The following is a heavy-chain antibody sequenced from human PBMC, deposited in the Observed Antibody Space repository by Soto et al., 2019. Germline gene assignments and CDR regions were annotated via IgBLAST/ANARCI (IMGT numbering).Heavy chain of an antibody. CDR2: INPSGGST. V-gene: IGHV1-46*01. CDR3: ARDMVRPVYSSGWYAKAFDY. CDR1: GYTFTSYY. D-gene: IGHD6-19*01. J-gene: IGHJ4*02. Sequence: QVQLVQSGAEVKKPGASVKVSCKASGYTFTSYYMHWVRQAPGQGLEWMGIINPSGGSTSYAQKLQGRVTMTRDTSTSTVYMERSSLRSEDTAVYYCARDMVRPVYSSGWYAKAFDYWGQGTLVTVSS.